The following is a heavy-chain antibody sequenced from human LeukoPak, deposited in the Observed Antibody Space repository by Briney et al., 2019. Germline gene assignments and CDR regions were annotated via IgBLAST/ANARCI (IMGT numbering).Heavy chain of an antibody. V-gene: IGHV4-34*01. CDR2: INHSGST. D-gene: IGHD5-24*01. J-gene: IGHJ4*02. Sequence: SETLSLTCAVYGGSFSGYYWSWIRQPPGKGLEWIGEINHSGSTNYNPSLKSRVTISVDTSKNQFSLKLSSVTAADTAVYYCARQGKRWLQLRSSYYFDYWGQGTLVTVSS. CDR3: ARQGKRWLQLRSSYYFDY. CDR1: GGSFSGYY.